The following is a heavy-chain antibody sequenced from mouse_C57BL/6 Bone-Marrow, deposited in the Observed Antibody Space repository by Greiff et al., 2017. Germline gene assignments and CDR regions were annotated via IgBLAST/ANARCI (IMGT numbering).Heavy chain of an antibody. D-gene: IGHD1-1*01. CDR3: ASGNSTVLATHDWYFDV. CDR1: GYTFTDYN. V-gene: IGHV1-22*01. Sequence: EVQLQQSGPELVKPGASVKMSCKASGYTFTDYNMHWVKQRPGRSREWIGYINPNNGGTSYNQKFKGKATLTVNKSSSTAYMELRSLTSEDSAVYDCASGNSTVLATHDWYFDVWGTGTTVTVS. J-gene: IGHJ1*03. CDR2: INPNNGGT.